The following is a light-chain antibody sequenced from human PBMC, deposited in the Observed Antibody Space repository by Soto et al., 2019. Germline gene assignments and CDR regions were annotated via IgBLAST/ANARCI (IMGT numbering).Light chain of an antibody. V-gene: IGKV4-1*01. J-gene: IGKJ4*01. CDR1: QSVLYSSNNKNY. CDR3: QQYYSTPF. Sequence: DIVMTQSPDSLAVSLGERATINCKSSQSVLYSSNNKNYLAWYQQKPGQPPKLLIYWASTRESGVPDRFSGSGSGTDFTLTISSLQADDVAVYYCQQYYSTPFFGGGTKVEIK. CDR2: WAS.